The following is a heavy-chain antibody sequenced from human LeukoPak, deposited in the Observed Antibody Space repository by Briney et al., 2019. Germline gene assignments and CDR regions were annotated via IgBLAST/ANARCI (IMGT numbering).Heavy chain of an antibody. CDR3: ARDRPRIA. D-gene: IGHD6-13*01. V-gene: IGHV3-7*01. CDR2: IKQDGSEK. Sequence: GGSLRLSCAASGFTFSSYWMTWFGKAPGKGLEWVANIKQDGSEKYYVDSVKGRFTISRDNAKNSLYLQMNSLRAEDTAVYYCARDRPRIAWGQGTLVTVSS. CDR1: GFTFSSYW. J-gene: IGHJ4*02.